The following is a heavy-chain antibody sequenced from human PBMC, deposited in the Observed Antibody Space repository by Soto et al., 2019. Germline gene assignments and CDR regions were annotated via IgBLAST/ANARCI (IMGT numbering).Heavy chain of an antibody. J-gene: IGHJ6*02. CDR2: INHSGST. CDR3: ARGRYSSSWAGYYYYGMDV. D-gene: IGHD6-13*01. V-gene: IGHV4-34*01. CDR1: GGSFSGYY. Sequence: ETLSLTCAVYGGSFSGYYWSWIRQPPGKGLEWIGEINHSGSTNYNPSLKSRVTISVDTSKNQFSLKLSSVTAADTAVYYCARGRYSSSWAGYYYYGMDVWGQGTTVTVSS.